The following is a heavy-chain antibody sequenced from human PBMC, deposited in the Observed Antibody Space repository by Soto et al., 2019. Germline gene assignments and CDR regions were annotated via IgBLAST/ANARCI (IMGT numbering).Heavy chain of an antibody. CDR1: GFTFSSYE. Sequence: EVQLVESGGGLVQPGGSLRLSCAASGFTFSSYEMNWVRQAPGKGLEWVSYISSSGSTIYYADSVKGRFTISRDNAKNSLYLHMNSLRAEDTAVYYCARAVLRFLEWVPDAFDIWGQGTMVTVSS. CDR3: ARAVLRFLEWVPDAFDI. V-gene: IGHV3-48*03. D-gene: IGHD3-3*01. J-gene: IGHJ3*02. CDR2: ISSSGSTI.